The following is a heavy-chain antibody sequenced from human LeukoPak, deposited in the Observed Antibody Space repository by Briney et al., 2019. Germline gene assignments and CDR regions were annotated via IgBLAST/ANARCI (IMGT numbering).Heavy chain of an antibody. D-gene: IGHD3-22*01. Sequence: PGGSLRLSCAASGFTFSDYYMSWIRQAPGKGLEWVSYISSSGSTIYYADSVKGRFTISRDNAKNSLYLQMNSLRAEDTAVYYCASSKYYYDSSGPALFDYWGQGTLVTVSS. CDR2: ISSSGSTI. J-gene: IGHJ4*02. CDR3: ASSKYYYDSSGPALFDY. V-gene: IGHV3-11*01. CDR1: GFTFSDYY.